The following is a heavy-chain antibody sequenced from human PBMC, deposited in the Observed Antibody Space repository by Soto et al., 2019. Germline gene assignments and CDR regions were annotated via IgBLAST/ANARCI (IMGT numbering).Heavy chain of an antibody. V-gene: IGHV1-3*01. CDR2: INAGNGNT. D-gene: IGHD3-9*01. J-gene: IGHJ3*02. Sequence: ASVKVSCKASGYTFTSYAMHWVRQAPGQRLEWMGWINAGNGNTKYSQKFQGRVTITRDTSASTAYMELSSLRSEDTAVYYCARDRLLYDILTDAFDIWGQGTMVTVSS. CDR1: GYTFTSYA. CDR3: ARDRLLYDILTDAFDI.